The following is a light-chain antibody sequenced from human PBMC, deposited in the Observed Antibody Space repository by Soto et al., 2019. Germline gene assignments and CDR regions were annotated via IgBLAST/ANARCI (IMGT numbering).Light chain of an antibody. J-gene: IGKJ2*01. CDR3: QKRSNWYT. CDR2: DAS. CDR1: QSVSSY. Sequence: EIVLTRSPATLSLSPGERATLSCRASQSVSSYLAWYQQKPGQAPRLLIYDASNRATGIPARFSGSGSGTDFTLTISSLEPEDFAVYYCQKRSNWYTFGQGTKVDI. V-gene: IGKV3-11*01.